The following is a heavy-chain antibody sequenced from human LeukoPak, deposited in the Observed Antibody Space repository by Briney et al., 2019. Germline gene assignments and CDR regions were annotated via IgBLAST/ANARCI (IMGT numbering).Heavy chain of an antibody. Sequence: GGSLRLSCAASGFTFSSYGMHWVRQAPGKGLEWVAFIRYDGSNKYYADSVKGRFTISRDNSKNALYLQMNSLRAEDTAVYYCAKDRGYYGSGSFALGVWGKGTTVTVSS. J-gene: IGHJ6*04. CDR3: AKDRGYYGSGSFALGV. V-gene: IGHV3-30*02. D-gene: IGHD3-10*01. CDR2: IRYDGSNK. CDR1: GFTFSSYG.